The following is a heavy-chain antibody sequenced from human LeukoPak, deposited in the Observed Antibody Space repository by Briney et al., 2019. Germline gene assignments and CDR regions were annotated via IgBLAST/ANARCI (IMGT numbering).Heavy chain of an antibody. V-gene: IGHV3-30-3*01. J-gene: IGHJ5*02. CDR1: GFTFSSYA. D-gene: IGHD6-13*01. CDR2: ISYDGSNK. Sequence: GRPLRLSCAASGFTFSSYAMHWVRQAPGKGLEWLAVISYDGSNKYYADSVKSRCTISRDNSKNTLYLQMNSLRAEDTAVYYFARDQKRAAAGTVTFDPWGQGTLVTVSS. CDR3: ARDQKRAAAGTVTFDP.